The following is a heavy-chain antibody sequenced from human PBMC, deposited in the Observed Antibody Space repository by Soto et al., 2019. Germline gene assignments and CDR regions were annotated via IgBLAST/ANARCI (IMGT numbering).Heavy chain of an antibody. V-gene: IGHV4-59*01. CDR1: GGSISSYY. D-gene: IGHD3-3*01. CDR3: ARDTTIFGGWFDP. J-gene: IGHJ5*02. CDR2: IYYSGST. Sequence: SETLSLTCTVSGGSISSYYWSWIRQPPGKGLEWIGYIYYSGSTNYNPSLKSRVAISVDTSKNQFSLKLSSVTAADTAVYYCARDTTIFGGWFDPGGQGTLVTVS.